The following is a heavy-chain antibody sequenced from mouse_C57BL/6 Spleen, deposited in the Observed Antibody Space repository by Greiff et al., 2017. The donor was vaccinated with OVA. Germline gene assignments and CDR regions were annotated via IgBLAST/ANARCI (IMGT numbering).Heavy chain of an antibody. J-gene: IGHJ1*03. CDR1: GFTFSDYG. CDR2: ISSGSSTI. CDR3: ARHGPWYFDV. Sequence: DVKLVESGGGLVKPGGSLKLSCAASGFTFSDYGMHWVRQAPEKGLEWVAYISSGSSTIYYADTVKGRFTISRDNAKNTLFLQMTSLRSEDTAMYYCARHGPWYFDVWGTGTTVTVSS. V-gene: IGHV5-17*01.